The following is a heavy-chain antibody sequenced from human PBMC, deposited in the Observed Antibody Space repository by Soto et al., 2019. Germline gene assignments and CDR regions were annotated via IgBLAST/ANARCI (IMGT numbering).Heavy chain of an antibody. V-gene: IGHV4-59*01. CDR3: ARDAEYCSSTSCYQGYYMDV. Sequence: SETLSLTCTVSGGYISSYYLSWIRQPPGKGLEWIGYIYYSGSTNYNPSLKSRVTISVDTSKNQFSLKLSSVTAADTAVYYCARDAEYCSSTSCYQGYYMDVWGKGTTVTVSS. D-gene: IGHD2-2*01. J-gene: IGHJ6*03. CDR1: GGYISSYY. CDR2: IYYSGST.